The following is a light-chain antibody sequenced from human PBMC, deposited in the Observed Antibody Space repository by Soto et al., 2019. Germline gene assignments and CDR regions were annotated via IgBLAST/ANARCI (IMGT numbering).Light chain of an antibody. CDR3: RSYTSSTTLYV. CDR2: DVS. Sequence: HSVLTQPASVSGSPVQSITISCTGTSSDVGGYNYVSWYQQHPGKAPKLMIYDVSNRPSGVSNRFSGSKSGNTASLTISGLQAEDEADYYCRSYTSSTTLYVFGTGTKVTVL. V-gene: IGLV2-14*01. J-gene: IGLJ1*01. CDR1: SSDVGGYNY.